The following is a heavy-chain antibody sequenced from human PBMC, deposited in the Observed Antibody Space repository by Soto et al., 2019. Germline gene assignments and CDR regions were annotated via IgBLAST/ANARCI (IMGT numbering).Heavy chain of an antibody. CDR2: INSDESST. V-gene: IGHV3-74*01. CDR3: AREYSSSRYFDY. D-gene: IGHD6-6*01. Sequence: PGGSLRLSCAASGFTFSSSWLHWVRQAPGKGLVWVSRINSDESSTTYADSVKGRFTISRDNAKNTLYLQMNSLRAEDTAVYYCAREYSSSRYFDYWGQGTPVTVYS. CDR1: GFTFSSSW. J-gene: IGHJ4*02.